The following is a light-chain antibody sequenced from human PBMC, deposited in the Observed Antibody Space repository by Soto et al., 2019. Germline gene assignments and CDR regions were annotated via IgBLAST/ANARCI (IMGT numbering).Light chain of an antibody. J-gene: IGKJ1*01. Sequence: DIPVTQSTSTLSASVGDRVTITCRASQSISSWLAWYRQKPGKAPQILIYKAFSLESEDPSRVSGSGSGTEFTLTISSLQPDDFATYYCQQYNSYWTFGQGTKVEIK. V-gene: IGKV1-5*03. CDR3: QQYNSYWT. CDR2: KAF. CDR1: QSISSW.